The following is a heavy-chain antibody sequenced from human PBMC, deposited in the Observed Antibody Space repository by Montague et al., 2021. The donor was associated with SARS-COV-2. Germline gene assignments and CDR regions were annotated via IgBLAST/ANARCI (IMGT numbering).Heavy chain of an antibody. V-gene: IGHV4-34*01. CDR3: ARGRQHFNMIVVVMTGGEYYFDX. CDR1: GGSFCDYF. Sequence: SETLSLTCAVYGGSFCDYFWTWIRQPPGKGLEWIGEINHRGTSNYNPSLKSRVSISVDTSKNQFFLYLGSVTAADTAVYYCARGRQHFNMIVVVMTGGEYYFDXWGQGTLVTVSS. CDR2: INHRGTS. D-gene: IGHD3-22*01. J-gene: IGHJ4*02.